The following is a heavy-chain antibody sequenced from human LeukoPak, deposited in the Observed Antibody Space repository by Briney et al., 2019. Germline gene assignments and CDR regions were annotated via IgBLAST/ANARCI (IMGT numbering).Heavy chain of an antibody. D-gene: IGHD1-14*01. V-gene: IGHV3-33*01. CDR1: GFGFGNYD. CDR2: IWLDGSAT. J-gene: IGHJ4*02. Sequence: GKSLRLSCAASGFGFGNYDMHWVRQAPGKGLEWVAIIWLDGSATYYGDSVKGRFTISRDNSKNILYLQMNDLRVEDTAVYYCARDLNREDFDYWGQGTLVAVSS. CDR3: ARDLNREDFDY.